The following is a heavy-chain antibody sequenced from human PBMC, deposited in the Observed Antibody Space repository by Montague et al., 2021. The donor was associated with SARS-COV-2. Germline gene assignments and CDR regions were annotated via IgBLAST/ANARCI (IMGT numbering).Heavy chain of an antibody. CDR2: IYHSGST. CDR1: GGSISSYY. D-gene: IGHD3-9*01. J-gene: IGHJ3*02. Sequence: SETLSLTCTVSGGSISSYYWSWIRQPPGKGLEWIGYIYHSGSTNYNPSLKSRVTISVDTSKNQFSLKLSSVTAADTAVYYCARTGLGDYDILTGYIVNAFDIWGQGTMVTVSS. V-gene: IGHV4-59*01. CDR3: ARTGLGDYDILTGYIVNAFDI.